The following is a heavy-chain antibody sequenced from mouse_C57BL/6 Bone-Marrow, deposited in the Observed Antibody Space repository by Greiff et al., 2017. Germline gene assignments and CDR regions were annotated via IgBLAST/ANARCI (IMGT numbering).Heavy chain of an antibody. CDR1: GFNIKDDY. CDR3: TTGGLWYFDV. Sequence: VQLQQSGAELVRPGASVKLSCTASGFNIKDDYMHWVKQRPEQGLEWIGWIDPENGDTEYASNFQGKATITADTSSNTAYLQLSSLTSEDTAVYYCTTGGLWYFDVWGTGTTVTVSS. CDR2: IDPENGDT. V-gene: IGHV14-4*01. J-gene: IGHJ1*03.